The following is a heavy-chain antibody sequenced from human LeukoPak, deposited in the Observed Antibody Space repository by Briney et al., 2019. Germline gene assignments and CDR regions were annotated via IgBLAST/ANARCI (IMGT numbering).Heavy chain of an antibody. J-gene: IGHJ4*02. D-gene: IGHD5-18*01. Sequence: KPSETLSLTCAVYGGSFSGYYWSCIRQPPGKGLEWIGEINHSGSTNYNPSLKSRVTISADTSKNQFSLKLSSVTAADTAVYYCARWRRGYSYGGFDYWGQGTLVTVSS. CDR2: INHSGST. CDR1: GGSFSGYY. V-gene: IGHV4-34*01. CDR3: ARWRRGYSYGGFDY.